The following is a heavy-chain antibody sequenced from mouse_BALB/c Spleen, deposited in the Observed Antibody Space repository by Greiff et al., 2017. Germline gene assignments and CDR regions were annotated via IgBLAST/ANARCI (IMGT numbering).Heavy chain of an antibody. CDR2: INPYNDGT. Sequence: VQLQQSGPELVKPGASVKMSCKASGYTFTSYVMHWVKQKPGQGLEWIGYINPYNDGTKYNEKFKGKATLTSDKSSSTAYMELSSLTSEDSAVYYCAVYGNYDAMDYWGQGTSVTVSS. CDR3: AVYGNYDAMDY. D-gene: IGHD2-1*01. V-gene: IGHV1-14*01. CDR1: GYTFTSYV. J-gene: IGHJ4*01.